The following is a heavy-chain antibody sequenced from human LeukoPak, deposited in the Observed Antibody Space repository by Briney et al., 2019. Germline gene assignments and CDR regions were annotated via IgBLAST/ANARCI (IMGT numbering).Heavy chain of an antibody. CDR2: INHSGST. D-gene: IGHD5-18*01. J-gene: IGHJ6*03. V-gene: IGHV4-34*01. CDR3: ARGRPEQLWLLSYYYMDV. Sequence: SETLSLTCAVYGGSFSGYYWSWVRQPPGKGLEWIGEINHSGSTNYNPSLKSRVTISVDTSKNQFSLKLSSVTAADTAVYYCARGRPEQLWLLSYYYMDVWGKGTTVTVSS. CDR1: GGSFSGYY.